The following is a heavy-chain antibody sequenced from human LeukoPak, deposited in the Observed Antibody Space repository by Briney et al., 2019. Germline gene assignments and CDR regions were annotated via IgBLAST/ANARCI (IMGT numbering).Heavy chain of an antibody. J-gene: IGHJ6*04. CDR1: GFTFSDYY. CDR3: ARLTMALDV. CDR2: ISSGSTI. Sequence: GGSLRLSCAASGFTFSDYYMSWIRQAPGKGLEWVSYISSGSTIYYADSVKGRFTISRDNAKNSLYLQMNSLRAEDTAVYYCARLTMALDVWGKGTTVTISS. V-gene: IGHV3-11*01. D-gene: IGHD3-10*01.